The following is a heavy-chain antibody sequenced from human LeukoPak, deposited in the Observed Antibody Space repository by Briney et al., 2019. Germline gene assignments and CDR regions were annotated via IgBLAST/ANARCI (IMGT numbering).Heavy chain of an antibody. CDR1: GGSISSYY. CDR2: IYSSGST. J-gene: IGHJ4*02. D-gene: IGHD3-10*01. CDR3: Y. Sequence: SETLSLTCTVSGGSISSYYWSWIRQPPGKGLEWIGYIYSSGSTNYNPSLKSRLTISVDASKNQFSYCARAYYYGSGSYGLDYWGQGTLVTVSS. V-gene: IGHV4-59*01.